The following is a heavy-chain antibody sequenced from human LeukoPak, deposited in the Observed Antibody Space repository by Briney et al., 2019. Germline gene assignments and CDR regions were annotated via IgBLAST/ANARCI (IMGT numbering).Heavy chain of an antibody. CDR3: ARGRTYYYDSSGYYQLGNNDY. CDR1: GYTFTSYA. CDR2: INTNTGNP. J-gene: IGHJ4*02. Sequence: ASVKVSCKASGYTFTSYAMNWVRQAPGQGREWMGWINTNTGNPTYAQGFTGRFVFSLDTSVSTAYLQISSLKAEDTAVYYCARGRTYYYDSSGYYQLGNNDYWGQGTLVTVSS. D-gene: IGHD3-22*01. V-gene: IGHV7-4-1*02.